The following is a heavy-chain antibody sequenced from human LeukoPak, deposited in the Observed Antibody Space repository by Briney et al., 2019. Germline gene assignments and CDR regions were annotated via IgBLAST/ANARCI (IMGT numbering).Heavy chain of an antibody. D-gene: IGHD2-21*02. CDR3: AANGYCGTDCYYYFDY. CDR1: GGTFNNHA. J-gene: IGHJ4*02. CDR2: IIPIFGTT. Sequence: SVKVSCKASGGTFNNHAFSWVRQAPGQGLEWMGGIIPIFGTTNCAQKFQGRVTITADESTTTAYMELNSLRSADTAVYYCAANGYCGTDCYYYFDYWGQGTLVTVSS. V-gene: IGHV1-69*01.